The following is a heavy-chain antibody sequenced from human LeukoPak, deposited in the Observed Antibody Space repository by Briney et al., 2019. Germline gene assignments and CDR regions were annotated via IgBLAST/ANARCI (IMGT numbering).Heavy chain of an antibody. CDR2: LSGSGAGT. V-gene: IGHV3-23*01. CDR1: GFTFSDYA. J-gene: IGHJ4*02. D-gene: IGHD3-22*01. CDR3: AKPDSSGFYYFDY. Sequence: GGSLRLSCAASGFTFSDYALGWVRQAPGRGLEWVATLSGSGAGTYYSDSVQGRFTISRDNSKRTLYLQMNSLRAEDTAVYYCAKPDSSGFYYFDYWGQGTLVTVSS.